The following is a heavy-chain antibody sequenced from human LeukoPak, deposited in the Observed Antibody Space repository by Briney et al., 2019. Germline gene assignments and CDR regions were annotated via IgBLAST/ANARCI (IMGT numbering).Heavy chain of an antibody. V-gene: IGHV4-59*08. CDR3: ARTYYDFWSGYYGLVALWY. Sequence: SETLSLTCTVSGGSISSYYWSWIRQPPGKGLEWIGYIYYSGSTNYNPSLKSRITISVDASKNQFSLKLSSVTAADTAVYYCARTYYDFWSGYYGLVALWYWGQGTLVTVSS. J-gene: IGHJ4*02. CDR1: GGSISSYY. CDR2: IYYSGST. D-gene: IGHD3-3*01.